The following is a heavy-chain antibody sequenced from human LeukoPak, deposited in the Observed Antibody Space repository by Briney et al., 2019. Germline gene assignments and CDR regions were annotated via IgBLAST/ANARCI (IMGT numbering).Heavy chain of an antibody. V-gene: IGHV1-8*01. CDR1: GYTFTSYD. CDR3: ASRSVRGIAAD. J-gene: IGHJ4*02. Sequence: ASVKVSCKASGYTFTSYDINWVRQATGQGLEWMGWMNPNSGNTGYAQNVQGRVTMTRNTSISTAYMELSSLGSEDTAVYYCASRSVRGIAADWGQGTLVTVSS. CDR2: MNPNSGNT. D-gene: IGHD6-13*01.